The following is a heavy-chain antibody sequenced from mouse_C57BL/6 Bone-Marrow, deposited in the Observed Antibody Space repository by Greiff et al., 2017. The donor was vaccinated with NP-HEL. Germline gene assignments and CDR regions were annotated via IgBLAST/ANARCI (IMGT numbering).Heavy chain of an antibody. CDR2: IYPSDSET. CDR3: ASRTGTRWYFDV. V-gene: IGHV1-61*01. D-gene: IGHD4-1*01. CDR1: GYTFTSYW. J-gene: IGHJ1*03. Sequence: QVQLQQPGAELVRPGSSVKLSCKASGYTFTSYWMDWVKQRPGQGLEWIGNIYPSDSETHYNQKFKDKATLTVDKSSSTAYMQLSSLTSEDSAVYYCASRTGTRWYFDVWGTGTTVTVSA.